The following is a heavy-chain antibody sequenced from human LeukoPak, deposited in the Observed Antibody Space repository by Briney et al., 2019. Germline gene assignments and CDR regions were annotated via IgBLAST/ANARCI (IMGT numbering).Heavy chain of an antibody. D-gene: IGHD1-1*01. Sequence: PGGSLRLSCAASGFTFSSYSMTWVRQAPGKGLEWVSSISSSSSYIYYADSVKGRFTISRDNAKNSLYLQMNSLRAEDTAVYYCARIGKGTYNWFDPWGQGTLVTVSS. CDR3: ARIGKGTYNWFDP. J-gene: IGHJ5*02. CDR2: ISSSSSYI. CDR1: GFTFSSYS. V-gene: IGHV3-21*01.